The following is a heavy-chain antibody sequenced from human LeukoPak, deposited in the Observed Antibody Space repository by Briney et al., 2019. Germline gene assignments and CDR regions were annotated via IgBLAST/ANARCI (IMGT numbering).Heavy chain of an antibody. CDR1: GYTFTSYG. D-gene: IGHD3-10*01. CDR2: ISAYNGNT. V-gene: IGHV1-18*01. CDR3: ASFGSGSYLVDY. J-gene: IGHJ4*02. Sequence: ASVKVSCKASGYTFTSYGISWVRQAPGQGLEWMGWISAYNGNTNYAQKLQGRVTMTTDTSTSTAYMELSRLRSDDTAVYYCASFGSGSYLVDYWGQGILVTVSS.